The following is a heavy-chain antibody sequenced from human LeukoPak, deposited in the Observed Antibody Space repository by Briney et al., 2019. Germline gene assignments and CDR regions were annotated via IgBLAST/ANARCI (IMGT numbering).Heavy chain of an antibody. D-gene: IGHD2/OR15-2a*01. J-gene: IGHJ6*04. CDR2: IKQDGSEK. CDR3: ARGLRLPSRSTPAVPHV. V-gene: IGHV3-7*01. CDR1: GFTFSSYW. Sequence: GGSLRLSCAASGFTFSSYWMSWVRQAPGKGLEWVANIKQDGSEKYYVDSVKGRFTISRDNAKNSLYLQMNSLRAEDTAVYYCARGLRLPSRSTPAVPHVWGKGTTVTVSA.